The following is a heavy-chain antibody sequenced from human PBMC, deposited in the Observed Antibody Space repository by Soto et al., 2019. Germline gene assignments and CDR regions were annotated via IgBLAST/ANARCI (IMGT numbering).Heavy chain of an antibody. V-gene: IGHV1-18*01. CDR3: AREGYYGSGSADY. CDR2: ISAYNGNT. J-gene: IGHJ4*02. Sequence: QVQLVQSGAEVKKPGASVTVSCKASGYTFNRYGISWVRQAPGQGLEWMGWISAYNGNTNSAQNVQGRVAITTDTSTDTAYMELRSLRSDDTAVYYCAREGYYGSGSADYWGQGTLVTVSS. CDR1: GYTFNRYG. D-gene: IGHD3-10*01.